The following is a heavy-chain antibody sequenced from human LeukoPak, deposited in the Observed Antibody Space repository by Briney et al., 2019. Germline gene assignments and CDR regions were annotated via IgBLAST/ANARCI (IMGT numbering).Heavy chain of an antibody. CDR1: GGTFSSYA. CDR2: IIPIFGTA. D-gene: IGHD4-17*01. CDR3: ARESDGDSGAFDI. Sequence: SVKVSCKASGGTFSSYAISWVRQAPGQGLEWMGGIIPIFGTANYAQKFQGRVTITADESTSTAYMELSSLRSEDTAVYYCARESDGDSGAFDIWGQGTMVTVSS. V-gene: IGHV1-69*13. J-gene: IGHJ3*02.